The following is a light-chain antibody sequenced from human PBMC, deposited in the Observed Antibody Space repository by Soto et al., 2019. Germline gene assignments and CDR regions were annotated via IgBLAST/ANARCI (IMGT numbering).Light chain of an antibody. CDR2: LGS. CDR1: QSLLHNNAYNC. V-gene: IGKV2-28*01. Sequence: DLVMTQSPLSLPVAPGEPASISCRSSQSLLHNNAYNCLDWYLQKPGQSPQLLIYLGSNRASGVPDRFSGRGSGTDFTLTISRVEAEDVGVYYCMQNLQTPLTFGQGTKLEIK. CDR3: MQNLQTPLT. J-gene: IGKJ2*01.